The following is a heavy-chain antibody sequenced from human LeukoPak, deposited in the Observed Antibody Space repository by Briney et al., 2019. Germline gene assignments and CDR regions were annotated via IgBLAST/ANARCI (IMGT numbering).Heavy chain of an antibody. D-gene: IGHD6-19*01. CDR1: GGSISSGGYY. V-gene: IGHV4-31*03. J-gene: IGHJ3*02. Sequence: SQTLSLTCTVSGGSISSGGYYWSWIRQHPGKGLEWIGYIYYSGSTYYNPSLKSRVTISVDTSKNQFSLKLSSVTAADTAVYYCARISDWGTPTFIAVAGYDNPRDAFDIWGQGTMVTVSS. CDR2: IYYSGST. CDR3: ARISDWGTPTFIAVAGYDNPRDAFDI.